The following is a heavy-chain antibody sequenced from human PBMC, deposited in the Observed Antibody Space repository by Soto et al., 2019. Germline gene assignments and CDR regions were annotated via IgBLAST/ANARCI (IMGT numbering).Heavy chain of an antibody. J-gene: IGHJ6*02. Sequence: EVQLVESGGGLVQPGGSLRLSCAASGFTFSSYSMNWVRQAPGKGLEWVSYISSSSSTIYYADSVKGRFTISRDNAKNSLYLRMNSLRAEDTAVYYCARDKGSCSSTSCYSEYYYYGMDVWGQGTTVTVSS. CDR1: GFTFSSYS. D-gene: IGHD2-2*01. CDR2: ISSSSSTI. V-gene: IGHV3-48*01. CDR3: ARDKGSCSSTSCYSEYYYYGMDV.